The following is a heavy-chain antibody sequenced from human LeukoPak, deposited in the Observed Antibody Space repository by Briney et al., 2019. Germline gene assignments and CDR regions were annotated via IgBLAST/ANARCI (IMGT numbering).Heavy chain of an antibody. CDR1: GYTFSSYW. Sequence: RPGGSLRLSCAASGYTFSSYWMHWVRQGPGKGLVWVSRINEDGSSTSYAESVRGRFTISRDNAKNTLYLQMNSLRAEDAAVYYCTRGTFGARDSWGQGTLVTVSS. D-gene: IGHD3-10*01. J-gene: IGHJ4*02. V-gene: IGHV3-74*01. CDR2: INEDGSST. CDR3: TRGTFGARDS.